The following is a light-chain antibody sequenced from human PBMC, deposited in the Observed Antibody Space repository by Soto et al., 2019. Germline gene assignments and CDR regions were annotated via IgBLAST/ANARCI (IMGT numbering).Light chain of an antibody. CDR2: GAS. V-gene: IGKV3-20*01. CDR3: QQYGSSPFT. CDR1: QSVSSNY. J-gene: IGKJ3*01. Sequence: EIVLTQSPGTLALSPGARATLSCRASQSVSSNYLTWYQQKPGQAPRLLIHGASSRATGIPDRFSGSGSGTDFTLTISRLEPEDFAVYYCQQYGSSPFTFGPGTKVDIK.